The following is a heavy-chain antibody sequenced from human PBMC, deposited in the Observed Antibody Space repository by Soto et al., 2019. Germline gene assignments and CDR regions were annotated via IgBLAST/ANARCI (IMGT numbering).Heavy chain of an antibody. CDR2: ISYDGSNK. Sequence: GGSLRLSCAASGFTFSSYAMHWVRQAPGKGLEWVAVISYDGSNKYYADSVKGRFTISRDNSKNTLYLQMNSLRAEDTAVYYCARDRLADNFVTSVFDYWGQGTLVTVSS. CDR3: ARDRLADNFVTSVFDY. V-gene: IGHV3-30-3*01. J-gene: IGHJ4*02. D-gene: IGHD3-16*01. CDR1: GFTFSSYA.